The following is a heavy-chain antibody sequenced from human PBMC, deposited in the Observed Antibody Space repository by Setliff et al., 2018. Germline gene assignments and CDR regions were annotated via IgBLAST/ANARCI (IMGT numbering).Heavy chain of an antibody. CDR3: ARSPSSGAYWNPRPFYSDY. V-gene: IGHV4-4*08. J-gene: IGHJ4*02. D-gene: IGHD1-26*01. CDR2: ISPSGST. Sequence: PSETLSLTCTVSGDSISRYYWSWVRQPPGKGLEWIGHISPSGSTTYNPSVKSRVTISLDTSKNHFSLKLDSVTAADTALYYCARSPSSGAYWNPRPFYSDYWARGTLVTVSS. CDR1: GDSISRYY.